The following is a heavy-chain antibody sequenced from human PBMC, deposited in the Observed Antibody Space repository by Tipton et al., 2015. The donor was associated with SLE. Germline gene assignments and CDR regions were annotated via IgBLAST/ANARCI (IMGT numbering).Heavy chain of an antibody. D-gene: IGHD4-11*01. V-gene: IGHV4-59*12. CDR3: ARAPPYSNYVFDL. J-gene: IGHJ2*01. Sequence: TLSLTCTVSGGSISSYYWSWIRQPPGKGLEWIGTIYYSGSSYYNPSLKSRVTISVDTSKNQFSLKLSSVTAADTAVYYCARAPPYSNYVFDLWGRGTLVTVSS. CDR1: GGSISSYY. CDR2: IYYSGSS.